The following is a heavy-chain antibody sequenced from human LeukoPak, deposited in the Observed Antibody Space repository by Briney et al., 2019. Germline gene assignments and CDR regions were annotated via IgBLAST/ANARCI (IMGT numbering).Heavy chain of an antibody. CDR3: ARLPAYYYDSGGYSRFFDY. CDR1: GDSISSSSYY. V-gene: IGHV4-39*01. D-gene: IGHD3-22*01. J-gene: IGHJ4*02. CDR2: IYYSGNT. Sequence: SETLSLTCTVSGDSISSSSYYCGWIRQPPGKGLEWIGSIYYSGNTYDNPSLKSRVTISVDTSKNQFSLKLSSVTAADTAVYYCARLPAYYYDSGGYSRFFDYWGQGTLVTVSS.